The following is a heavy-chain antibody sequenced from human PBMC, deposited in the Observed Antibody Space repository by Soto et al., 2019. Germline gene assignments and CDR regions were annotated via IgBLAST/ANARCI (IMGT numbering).Heavy chain of an antibody. CDR1: GFTFSSYG. V-gene: IGHV3-30*03. CDR3: ASLGGYKENAGFDP. CDR2: ISYDGSNK. Sequence: QVQLVESGGGVVQPGRSLRLSCAASGFTFSSYGMHWVRQAPGKGLEWVAVISYDGSNKYYADSVKGRFTISRDNSKNTLYLQMNSLRAEDTAVYYCASLGGYKENAGFDPWGQGTLVTVSS. J-gene: IGHJ5*02. D-gene: IGHD1-1*01.